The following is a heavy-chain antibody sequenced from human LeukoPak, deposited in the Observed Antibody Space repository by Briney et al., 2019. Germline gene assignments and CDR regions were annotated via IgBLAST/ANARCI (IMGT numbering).Heavy chain of an antibody. J-gene: IGHJ1*01. CDR1: GFTFSNSA. CDR3: ARGDGYNDAEYLQH. CDR2: LSGSGITT. D-gene: IGHD5-24*01. V-gene: IGHV3-23*01. Sequence: GGSLRLSCAASGFTFSNSAMGWVRQAPGKGLEWVSTLSGSGITTYYADSVKGRFTISRDNSKNTLYLQMNTLRAEDTAVYYCARGDGYNDAEYLQHWGQGTLVTVS.